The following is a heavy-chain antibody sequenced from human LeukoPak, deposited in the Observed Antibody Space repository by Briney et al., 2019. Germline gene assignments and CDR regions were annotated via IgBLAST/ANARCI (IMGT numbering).Heavy chain of an antibody. D-gene: IGHD2-2*01. V-gene: IGHV1-8*01. Sequence: ASVKVSCKASGYTFNSYDVNWVRQASGQGLEWMGWMNPNSGNTGSAQKFQGRVTITADESTSTAYMELSSLRSEDTAVYYCARFGFQESEDCSSTSCYFDYWGQGTLVTVSS. J-gene: IGHJ4*02. CDR3: ARFGFQESEDCSSTSCYFDY. CDR1: GYTFNSYD. CDR2: MNPNSGNT.